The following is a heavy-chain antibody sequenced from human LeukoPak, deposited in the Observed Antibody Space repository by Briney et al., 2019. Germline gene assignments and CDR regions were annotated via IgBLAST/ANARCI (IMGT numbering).Heavy chain of an antibody. Sequence: PGGSLRLSCAASGFTFSSYGMHWVRQAPGKGLEWVAFIRYDGSNKYYADSVKGRFTISRDNSKNTLYLQMNSLRAGDTAVYYCAKDGDYGDYVSAFDIWGQGTMVTVSS. CDR2: IRYDGSNK. J-gene: IGHJ3*02. CDR1: GFTFSSYG. V-gene: IGHV3-30*02. D-gene: IGHD4-17*01. CDR3: AKDGDYGDYVSAFDI.